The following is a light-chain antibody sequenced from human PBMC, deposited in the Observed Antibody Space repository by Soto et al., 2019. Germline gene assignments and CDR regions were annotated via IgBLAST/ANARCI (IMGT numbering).Light chain of an antibody. J-gene: IGLJ2*01. CDR3: QTWDTGIVI. CDR2: LYSDGSH. Sequence: QPVLTQSPSASASLGASVKLTCTLSSGHSSYAIAWHQQQPEKGPRYLMKLYSDGSHTKGDGIPDRFSGSSSGAERYLTISSLQSEDEADYYCQTWDTGIVIFGGGTKLTVL. V-gene: IGLV4-69*01. CDR1: SGHSSYA.